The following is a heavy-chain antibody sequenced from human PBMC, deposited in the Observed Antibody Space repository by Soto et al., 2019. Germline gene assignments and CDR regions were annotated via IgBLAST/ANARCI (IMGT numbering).Heavy chain of an antibody. CDR1: GGTISSTNW. J-gene: IGHJ6*02. Sequence: SETLCVTCAVSGGTISSTNWWTWVRQPPGKGLEWIGDIYNSGSTNYNPSLKSRVTISVDTSKNQFSLKLSSVTAADTAVYYCARVGGSGSYSRYYYYGMDVWGQGTTVTVSS. CDR3: ARVGGSGSYSRYYYYGMDV. D-gene: IGHD3-10*01. CDR2: IYNSGST. V-gene: IGHV4-4*02.